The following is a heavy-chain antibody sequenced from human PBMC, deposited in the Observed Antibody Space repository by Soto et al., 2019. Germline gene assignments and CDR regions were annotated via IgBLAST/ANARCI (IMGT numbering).Heavy chain of an antibody. Sequence: PGGSLRLSCAASGFTFNNYAMSWVRQAPGKGLEWVSGISGSGSYTYFADSVKGRFTISRDNSKNTLSLQMSSLGAEDTAVYYCARDPSPVYSNVWYDVFDIWGRGTMVTVS. CDR2: ISGSGSYT. CDR3: ARDPSPVYSNVWYDVFDI. J-gene: IGHJ3*02. CDR1: GFTFNNYA. V-gene: IGHV3-23*01. D-gene: IGHD6-19*01.